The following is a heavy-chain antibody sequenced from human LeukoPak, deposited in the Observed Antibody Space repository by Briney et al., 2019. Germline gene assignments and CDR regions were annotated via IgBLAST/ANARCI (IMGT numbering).Heavy chain of an antibody. CDR1: GGSISSSSYY. J-gene: IGHJ5*02. D-gene: IGHD3-10*01. Sequence: SETLSLTCSVSGGSISSSSYYWGWIRQPPGKGLEWIGSIYYSGSTYYNPSLKSRVTISVDTSKNQFSLKLSSVTAADTAVYYCARRVAPNTGGTYYYGSGSPNWFDPWGQGTLVTVSS. CDR3: ARRVAPNTGGTYYYGSGSPNWFDP. CDR2: IYYSGST. V-gene: IGHV4-39*01.